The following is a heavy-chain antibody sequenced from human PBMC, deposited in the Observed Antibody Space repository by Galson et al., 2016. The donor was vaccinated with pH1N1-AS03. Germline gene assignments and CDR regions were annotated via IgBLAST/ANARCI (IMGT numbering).Heavy chain of an antibody. CDR1: GYSFSTYW. CDR2: IYPDDSDT. V-gene: IGHV5-51*01. CDR3: AKSLYSSSPSSGFDY. D-gene: IGHD6-6*01. J-gene: IGHJ4*02. Sequence: QSGAEVTKPGESLKISCKGSGYSFSTYWIGWVRQMPGKGLEWMGIIYPDDSDTRYSPSFHGQVTISADKSISTAYLQWSSLTASDTAMYYCAKSLYSSSPSSGFDYWGQGTLVTVSS.